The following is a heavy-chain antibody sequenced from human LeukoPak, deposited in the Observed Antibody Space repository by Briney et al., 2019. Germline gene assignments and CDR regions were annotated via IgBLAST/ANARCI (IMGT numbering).Heavy chain of an antibody. CDR1: GFAFGISS. CDR3: AKDLGGRIQLWDAFDI. J-gene: IGHJ3*02. Sequence: GGSLRLSCAASGFAFGISSMNWVRQAPGKGLEWVANIKQDGSEKHYVDSVKGRFTISRDNAKNSLYLQMNSLRVEDTAVYYCAKDLGGRIQLWDAFDIWGQGTMVTVSS. D-gene: IGHD5-18*01. CDR2: IKQDGSEK. V-gene: IGHV3-7*03.